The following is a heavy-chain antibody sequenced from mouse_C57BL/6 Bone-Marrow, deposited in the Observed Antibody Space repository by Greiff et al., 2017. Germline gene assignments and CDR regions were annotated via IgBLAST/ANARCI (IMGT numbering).Heavy chain of an antibody. CDR3: SRQVTTVLATKYFDV. Sequence: EVQLVESGGGLVKPGGSLKLSCAASGFTFSSYTMSWVRQTPEKRLQWVAAISGGGGNTYYPDSVKGRFTIARDKDKNSLYMQISSLRSEDTALYYCSRQVTTVLATKYFDVWGTGTTVTVSS. J-gene: IGHJ1*03. CDR1: GFTFSSYT. V-gene: IGHV5-9*01. D-gene: IGHD1-1*01. CDR2: ISGGGGNT.